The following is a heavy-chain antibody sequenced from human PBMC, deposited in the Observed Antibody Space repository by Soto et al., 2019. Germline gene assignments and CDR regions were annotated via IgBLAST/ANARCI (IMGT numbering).Heavy chain of an antibody. CDR3: ARRPYDSSGYYYVSDDAFDI. CDR2: IYYSGST. CDR1: GGSISSSSYY. V-gene: IGHV4-39*01. D-gene: IGHD3-22*01. Sequence: QLQLQESGPGLVKPSETLSLTCTVSGGSISSSSYYWGWIRQPPGKGLEWIGSIYYSGSTYYNPSLKSRVTISVDTSKNQFSLKLSSVTAAETAVYYCARRPYDSSGYYYVSDDAFDIWGQGTMVTVSS. J-gene: IGHJ3*02.